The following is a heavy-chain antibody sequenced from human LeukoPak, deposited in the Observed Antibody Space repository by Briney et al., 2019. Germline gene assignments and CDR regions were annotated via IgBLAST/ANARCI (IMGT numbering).Heavy chain of an antibody. J-gene: IGHJ4*02. CDR1: GFTFNDHY. Sequence: PGGSLRLSCVASGFTFNDHYMDWVRQAPGKGLEWAGRTRNKANRYTTEYAASVKGRFTISRDDSKNSVSLQMNSLKTEDTAVYYCARGGVVATTIFDYWGQGILVIVSS. CDR3: ARGGVVATTIFDY. CDR2: TRNKANRYTT. D-gene: IGHD5-12*01. V-gene: IGHV3-72*01.